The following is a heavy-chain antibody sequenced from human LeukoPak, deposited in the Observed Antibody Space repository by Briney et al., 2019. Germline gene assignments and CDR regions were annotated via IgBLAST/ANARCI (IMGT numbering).Heavy chain of an antibody. J-gene: IGHJ4*02. CDR2: IYHSGST. D-gene: IGHD3-22*01. Sequence: SETLSLTCTVSGYSISSGYYWGWIRQPPGKGLEWIGSIYHSGSTYYDPSLKSRVTISVETSKNQFSLKLSSVTAADTAVYYCARVTGYMIEDYFDYWGQGTLVTVSS. CDR3: ARVTGYMIEDYFDY. V-gene: IGHV4-38-2*02. CDR1: GYSISSGYY.